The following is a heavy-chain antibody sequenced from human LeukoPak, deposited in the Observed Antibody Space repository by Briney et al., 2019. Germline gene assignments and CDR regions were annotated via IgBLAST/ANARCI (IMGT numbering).Heavy chain of an antibody. CDR2: INLIGGLT. CDR1: GYTFTSYY. CDR3: ARDLYSSSWYAEYFQH. Sequence: ASVKVSCKASGYTFTSYYTHWLRQAPGQGPEWMGMINLIGGLTHYAPKFQGRVTMTRDTSTSTVYMELSSLGSEDTAVYYCARDLYSSSWYAEYFQHWGQGTLVTVSS. J-gene: IGHJ1*01. D-gene: IGHD6-13*01. V-gene: IGHV1-46*01.